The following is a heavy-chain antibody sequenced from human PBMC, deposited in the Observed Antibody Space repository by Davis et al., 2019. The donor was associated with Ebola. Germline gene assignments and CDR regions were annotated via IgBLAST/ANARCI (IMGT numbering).Heavy chain of an antibody. J-gene: IGHJ4*02. CDR3: AREPSGLYYFDY. V-gene: IGHV3-33*08. CDR1: GFTFSSYG. CDR2: IWYDGSNK. Sequence: PGGSLRLSRAASGFTFSSYGMHWVRQAPGKGLEWVAVIWYDGSNKYYADSVKGRFTISRDNSKNTLYLQMNSLRAEDTAVYYCAREPSGLYYFDYWGQGTLVTVSS. D-gene: IGHD3-3*01.